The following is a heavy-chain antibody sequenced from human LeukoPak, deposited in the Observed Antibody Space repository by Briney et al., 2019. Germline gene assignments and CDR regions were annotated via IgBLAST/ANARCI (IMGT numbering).Heavy chain of an antibody. D-gene: IGHD2-21*02. CDR2: IQPDGGKM. CDR3: TSWGDTTAEYFQR. J-gene: IGHJ1*01. CDR1: GFVFSGYW. Sequence: GGSLRLSCAASGFVFSGYWMKWVRQAPGKGLEWVANIQPDGGKMYYVDSVKGRFIISRDNVKNSLYLQMNSLRVEDTAVYYCTSWGDTTAEYFQRWGQGTLVTVSS. V-gene: IGHV3-7*01.